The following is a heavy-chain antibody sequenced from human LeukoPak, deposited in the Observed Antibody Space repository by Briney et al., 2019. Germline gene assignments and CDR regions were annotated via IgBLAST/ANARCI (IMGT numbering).Heavy chain of an antibody. CDR2: INHSGST. V-gene: IGHV4-34*01. J-gene: IGHJ4*02. CDR1: GGSFSGYY. Sequence: SETLSLTCAVYGGSFSGYYWSWIRQPPRKGLEWIGEINHSGSTNYNPSLKSRVTISVDTSKNQFSLKLSSVTAADTAVYYCARPRSGGYFDYWGQGTLVTVSS. CDR3: ARPRSGGYFDY. D-gene: IGHD3-10*01.